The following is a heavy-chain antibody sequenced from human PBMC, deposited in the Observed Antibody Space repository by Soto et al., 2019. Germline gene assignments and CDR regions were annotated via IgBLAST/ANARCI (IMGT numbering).Heavy chain of an antibody. V-gene: IGHV1-69*13. CDR3: ARDWAAALANHGVDGMDV. D-gene: IGHD6-6*01. J-gene: IGHJ6*02. CDR1: WGTLRSYA. CDR2: IIPIFGKA. Sequence: AVKGCCEASWGTLRSYAISRGRPGPGQGFEWMGGIIPIFGKANYTQKFQGRVTITPDESTSTEYMELSSLRSEDTAVYYCARDWAAALANHGVDGMDVRGQALTVSVPS.